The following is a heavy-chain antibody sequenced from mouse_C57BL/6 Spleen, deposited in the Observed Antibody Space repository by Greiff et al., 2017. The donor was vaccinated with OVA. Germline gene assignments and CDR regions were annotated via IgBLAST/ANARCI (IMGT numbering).Heavy chain of an antibody. CDR2: ISSGGSYT. Sequence: EVHLVESGGDLVKPGGSLKLSCAASGFTFSSYGMSWVRQTPDKRLEWVATISSGGSYTYYPDSVKGRFTISRDNAKNTLYLQMSSLKSEDTAMYYCARQAYYSNYYYFDYWGHGTTLTVSS. CDR3: ARQAYYSNYYYFDY. CDR1: GFTFSSYG. J-gene: IGHJ2*01. D-gene: IGHD2-5*01. V-gene: IGHV5-6*01.